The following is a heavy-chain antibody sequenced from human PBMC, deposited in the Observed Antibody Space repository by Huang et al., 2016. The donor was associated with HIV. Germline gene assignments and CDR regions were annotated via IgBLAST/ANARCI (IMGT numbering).Heavy chain of an antibody. V-gene: IGHV4-34*01. CDR1: GDSFSAYF. Sequence: QVRLEQWGPNLLKPSDTLSLKCAVYGDSFSAYFWTWIRQSPVKGLEWIVEVNHRGSVTHNPSLRSRVSMSVDPSKNQIYLNLTSVSAADSAVYFCARPKMTAIPSDSSWSFFDFWGRGTPVTVSS. CDR2: VNHRGSV. D-gene: IGHD3-3*01. CDR3: ARPKMTAIPSDSSWSFFDF. J-gene: IGHJ4*02.